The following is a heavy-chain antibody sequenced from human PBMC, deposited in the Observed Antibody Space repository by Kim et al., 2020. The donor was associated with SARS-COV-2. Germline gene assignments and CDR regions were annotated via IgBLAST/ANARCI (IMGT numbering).Heavy chain of an antibody. J-gene: IGHJ2*01. Sequence: SRVTISVDTSKNQFSLKLSSGTAADTAVYYCARPILDYYDSSGLGTYFDLWGRGTLVTVSS. D-gene: IGHD3-22*01. CDR3: ARPILDYYDSSGLGTYFDL. V-gene: IGHV4-39*01.